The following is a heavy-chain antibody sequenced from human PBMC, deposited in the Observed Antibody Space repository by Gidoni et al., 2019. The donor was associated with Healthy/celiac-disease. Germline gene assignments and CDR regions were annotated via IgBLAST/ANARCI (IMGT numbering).Heavy chain of an antibody. V-gene: IGHV1-18*01. CDR2: ISAYNGNT. D-gene: IGHD2-2*01. CDR3: ARGCSSTSCSEDNWFDP. CDR1: GYTFTSYG. J-gene: IGHJ5*02. Sequence: QVQLVQSGAEVKKPGASVKVSCKASGYTFTSYGISWVRQAPGQGLAWMGWISAYNGNTNYAQKLQGRVTMTTDTSTSTAYMELRSLRSDDTAVYYCARGCSSTSCSEDNWFDPWGQGTLVTVSS.